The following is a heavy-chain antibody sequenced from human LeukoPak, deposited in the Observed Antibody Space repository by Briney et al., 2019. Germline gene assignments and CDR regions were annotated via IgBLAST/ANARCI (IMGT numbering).Heavy chain of an antibody. Sequence: SVKVSCKASGGTFSSYAISWVRQAPGQGLEWMGRIIPILGIANYAQKFQGRVTITADKSTSTAYMELSSLRSEDTAVYYCARGEAYCSGGSCYSRGYYGMDVWGQGTTVTVSS. J-gene: IGHJ6*02. CDR3: ARGEAYCSGGSCYSRGYYGMDV. D-gene: IGHD2-15*01. CDR1: GGTFSSYA. CDR2: IIPILGIA. V-gene: IGHV1-69*04.